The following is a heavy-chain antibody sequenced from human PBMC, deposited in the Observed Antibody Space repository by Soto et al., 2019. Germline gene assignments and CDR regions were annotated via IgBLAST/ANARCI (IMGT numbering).Heavy chain of an antibody. J-gene: IGHJ3*02. CDR2: ISAYNGNT. Sequence: GASVKVSCKASGYTFTSYGISWVRQAPGQGLEWMGWISAYNGNTNYAQKLQGRVTMTTDTSTSTAYMELRSLRSDDTAVYYCARDKRPFAVAGNNPDAFDIWGQGTMVTVSS. CDR3: ARDKRPFAVAGNNPDAFDI. V-gene: IGHV1-18*01. CDR1: GYTFTSYG. D-gene: IGHD6-19*01.